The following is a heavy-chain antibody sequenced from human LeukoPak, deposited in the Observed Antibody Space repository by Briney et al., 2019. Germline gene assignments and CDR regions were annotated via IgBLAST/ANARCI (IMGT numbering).Heavy chain of an antibody. J-gene: IGHJ4*02. CDR1: GFTFNKAW. CDR2: IKNKGDGGTT. Sequence: GVSLRLSCAASGFTFNKAWMSWVRLAPGKGLEWVGRIKNKGDGGTTDYAAPVKGRFTVSRDDSKSTLYLQMNSLKTEDTAVYYRTTSGTPFEYWGQGTLVTVSS. V-gene: IGHV3-15*01. D-gene: IGHD3-10*01. CDR3: TTSGTPFEY.